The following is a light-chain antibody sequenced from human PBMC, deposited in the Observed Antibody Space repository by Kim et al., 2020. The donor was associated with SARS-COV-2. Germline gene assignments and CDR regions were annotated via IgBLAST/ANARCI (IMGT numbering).Light chain of an antibody. Sequence: IQLTQSPSSLSASVGDRVTITCRASQGISSYLAWYQQKPGRAPKLLMYAASTLPGGVPSRFSGSGSGTDFTLTISSLQPEDFATYNCQQLNTYPLTFGGGTTVEIK. CDR3: QQLNTYPLT. CDR1: QGISSY. CDR2: AAS. V-gene: IGKV1-9*01. J-gene: IGKJ4*01.